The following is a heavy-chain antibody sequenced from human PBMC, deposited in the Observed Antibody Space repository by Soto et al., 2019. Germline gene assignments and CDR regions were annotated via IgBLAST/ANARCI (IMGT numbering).Heavy chain of an antibody. D-gene: IGHD3-16*01. CDR2: IYYSGST. V-gene: IGHV4-31*03. Sequence: SETLSLTCTVSGGSISSGGYYCSWIRQHPGKGLEWIGYIYYSGSTYYNPSLKSRVSISVDTSKNQFSLKLSSVTAADTAVYYCALRLGDPGRLYFDYWGQGTLVTSPQ. J-gene: IGHJ4*02. CDR1: GGSISSGGYY. CDR3: ALRLGDPGRLYFDY.